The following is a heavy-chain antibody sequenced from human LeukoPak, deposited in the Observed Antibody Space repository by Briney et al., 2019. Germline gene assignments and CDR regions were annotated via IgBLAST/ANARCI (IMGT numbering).Heavy chain of an antibody. CDR2: ISSDGTTM. CDR1: GFTFSDYY. D-gene: IGHD3-22*01. Sequence: PGGSLRLSCAASGFTFSDYYMTWIRQAPGKGLEWVSYISSDGTTMYYADSVKGRFTISRDNSKNTLYLQMNSLRAEDTAVYYCAKAGLGYYDSSGYYGYWGQGTLVTVSS. CDR3: AKAGLGYYDSSGYYGY. J-gene: IGHJ4*02. V-gene: IGHV3-11*01.